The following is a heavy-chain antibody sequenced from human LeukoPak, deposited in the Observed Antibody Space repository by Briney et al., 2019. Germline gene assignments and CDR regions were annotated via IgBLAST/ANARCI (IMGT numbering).Heavy chain of an antibody. CDR1: GFTFSSYW. Sequence: GGSLRLSCAASGFTFSSYWMHWVRQAPGKGLVWVSRINSDGSSTSYADSVKGRFTISRDNAKNTLYLQMNSLRAEDTAVYYCARVGYYYDSSGYYSRWFDPWGQGTLVTVSS. J-gene: IGHJ5*02. V-gene: IGHV3-74*01. CDR3: ARVGYYYDSSGYYSRWFDP. D-gene: IGHD3-22*01. CDR2: INSDGSST.